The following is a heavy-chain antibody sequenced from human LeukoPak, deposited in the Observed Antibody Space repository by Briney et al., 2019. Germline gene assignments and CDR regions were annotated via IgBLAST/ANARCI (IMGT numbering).Heavy chain of an antibody. CDR1: GGSFSGYY. CDR3: ARAPTDWDCSGGSCYSKSASFDY. J-gene: IGHJ4*02. CDR2: INHSGST. Sequence: SETLSLTCAVYGGSFSGYYWSWIRQPPGEGLEWIGEINHSGSTNYNPSLKSRVTISVDTSKNQFSLKLSSVTAADTAVYYCARAPTDWDCSGGSCYSKSASFDYWGQGTLVTVSS. V-gene: IGHV4-34*01. D-gene: IGHD2-15*01.